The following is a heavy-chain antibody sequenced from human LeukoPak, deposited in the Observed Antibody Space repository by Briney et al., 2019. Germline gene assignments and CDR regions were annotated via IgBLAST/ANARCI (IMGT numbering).Heavy chain of an antibody. V-gene: IGHV4-59*08. D-gene: IGHD1-26*01. CDR2: IYYSGST. CDR3: ARLGSWFDP. CDR1: GGSISSYY. J-gene: IGHJ5*02. Sequence: SETLSLTCTVSGGSISSYYWSWIRQPPGKGLEWIGYIYYSGSTNYNPSLKSRVTTSVDTSKNQFSLKLSSVTAADTAVYYCARLGSWFDPWGQGTLVTVSS.